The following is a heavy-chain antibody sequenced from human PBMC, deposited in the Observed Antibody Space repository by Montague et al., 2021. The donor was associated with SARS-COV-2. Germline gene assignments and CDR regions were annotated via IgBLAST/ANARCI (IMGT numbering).Heavy chain of an antibody. J-gene: IGHJ3*02. V-gene: IGHV4-59*08. D-gene: IGHD3-22*01. Sequence: SETLSLTCTVSGGSISSFYWSWFRQPPGKGLEWIGYISDSGSTNYNPSLKSRVTISVDTSKNQFSLKLSSVTAADTAVYYCARHGYYETYDAFDIWGQGTMVTVSS. CDR3: ARHGYYETYDAFDI. CDR1: GGSISSFY. CDR2: ISDSGST.